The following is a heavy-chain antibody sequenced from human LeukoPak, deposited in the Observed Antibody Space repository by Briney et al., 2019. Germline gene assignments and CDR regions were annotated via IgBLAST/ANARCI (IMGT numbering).Heavy chain of an antibody. J-gene: IGHJ5*02. CDR1: GGSISSSSYY. V-gene: IGHV4-39*07. CDR3: ARAQWLRSGWFVP. CDR2: IYYSGST. Sequence: SETLSLTCTASGGSISSSSYYWGWIRQPPGKGLEWIGSIYYSGSTYYNLSLKSRVTISVDTSKNQFSLKLSSVTAADTAVYYCARAQWLRSGWFVPWGQGTLVTVSS. D-gene: IGHD5-12*01.